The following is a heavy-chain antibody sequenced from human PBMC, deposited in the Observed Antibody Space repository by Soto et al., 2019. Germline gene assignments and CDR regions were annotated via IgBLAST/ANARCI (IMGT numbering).Heavy chain of an antibody. CDR2: INPSGGSP. D-gene: IGHD2-15*01. V-gene: IGHV1-46*03. J-gene: IGHJ4*02. CDR1: GYNFTSYY. CDR3: ARGGVVVVAALDY. Sequence: QVQLVQSGAEVKKSGASVKVSCKASGYNFTSYYMPWVRQAPGQGLEWMGIINPSGGSPSYAQKFQGRVTINRDTSASTGFMELSSLRSEDTAVYYCARGGVVVVAALDYWGQGTLVTVSS.